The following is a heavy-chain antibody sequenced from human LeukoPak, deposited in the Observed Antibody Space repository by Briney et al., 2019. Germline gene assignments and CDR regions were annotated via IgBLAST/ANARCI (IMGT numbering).Heavy chain of an antibody. J-gene: IGHJ4*02. V-gene: IGHV3-30-3*01. Sequence: GRSLRLSCAASGFTFSSYAMHWVRQAPGKGLEWVAVISYDGSNKYYADSVKGRFPISRDNSKNTLYLQMNSLRAEDTAVYYCARALRSSGYYPYGYWGQGTLVTVSS. CDR2: ISYDGSNK. D-gene: IGHD3-22*01. CDR1: GFTFSSYA. CDR3: ARALRSSGYYPYGY.